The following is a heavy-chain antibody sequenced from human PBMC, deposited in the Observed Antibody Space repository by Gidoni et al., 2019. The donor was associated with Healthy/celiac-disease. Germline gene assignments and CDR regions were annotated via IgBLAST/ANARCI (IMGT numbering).Heavy chain of an antibody. J-gene: IGHJ3*02. Sequence: QVQLQQWGAGLLKPSETLSLTCAVYGGSVSGYYWSWIRQPPGKGLEWIGEINHSGSPNYNPSLKSRVTISVDTSKNQFSLKLSSVTAADTAVYYCARPSTYYDFWSGYYFGAFDIWGQGTMVTVSS. CDR3: ARPSTYYDFWSGYYFGAFDI. D-gene: IGHD3-3*01. CDR2: INHSGSP. CDR1: GGSVSGYY. V-gene: IGHV4-34*01.